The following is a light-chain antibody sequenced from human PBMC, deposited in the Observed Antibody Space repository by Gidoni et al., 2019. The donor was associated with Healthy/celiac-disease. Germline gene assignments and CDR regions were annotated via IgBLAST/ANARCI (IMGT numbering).Light chain of an antibody. CDR3: AAWDDSLSGSV. V-gene: IGLV1-47*02. CDR2: SNN. CDR1: SSNIGSNY. Sequence: QSVLTQPPSASGTPGQRVTISCSGSSSNIGSNYVYWYQQLPGTAPKLLIYSNNQRPSGVPDRFSGSKSGTSASLAISGLRSEDEADDYCAAWDDSLSGSVFGGGTKLTVL. J-gene: IGLJ3*02.